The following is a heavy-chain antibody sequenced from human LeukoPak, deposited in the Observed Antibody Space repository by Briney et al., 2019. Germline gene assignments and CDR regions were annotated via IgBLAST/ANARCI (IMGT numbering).Heavy chain of an antibody. Sequence: PGGSLRLSCAVSGFTFSDHYMDWVRQAPGKGLEWVGRSRNKTKSYTTEYAASVKGRFTISRDDSNNSLYLQMNSLKTEDTAVYYCAVGVGVDPEWSIDYWGQGTLVTVSS. CDR2: SRNKTKSYTT. CDR1: GFTFSDHY. V-gene: IGHV3-72*01. D-gene: IGHD3-3*01. CDR3: AVGVGVDPEWSIDY. J-gene: IGHJ4*02.